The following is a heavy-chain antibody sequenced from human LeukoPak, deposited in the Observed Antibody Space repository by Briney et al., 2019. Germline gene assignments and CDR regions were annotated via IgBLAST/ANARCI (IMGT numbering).Heavy chain of an antibody. CDR1: GYTFTSYG. J-gene: IGHJ5*02. CDR2: IIPIFGTA. Sequence: ASVKVSCKASGYTFTSYGISWVRQAPGQGLEWMGGIIPIFGTANYAQKFQGRVTIAADESTSTAYMELSSLRSEDTAVYYCARGREAAAGTGNWFDPWGQGTLVTVSS. CDR3: ARGREAAAGTGNWFDP. D-gene: IGHD6-13*01. V-gene: IGHV1-69*13.